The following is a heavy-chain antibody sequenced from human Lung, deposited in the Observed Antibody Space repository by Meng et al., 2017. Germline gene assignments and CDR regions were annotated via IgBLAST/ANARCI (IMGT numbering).Heavy chain of an antibody. J-gene: IGHJ4*02. CDR1: GYTFNRYY. Sequence: ASVKVSCKPSGYTFNRYYIHWVRQAPGQGLEWMGLINPTGDNTTYTQRFQGRLTMTRDMSTSTVYMELSSLRSEDTAVYYCARGAYGDYEIDYWGRGTLVTVSS. D-gene: IGHD4-17*01. CDR3: ARGAYGDYEIDY. CDR2: INPTGDNT. V-gene: IGHV1-46*02.